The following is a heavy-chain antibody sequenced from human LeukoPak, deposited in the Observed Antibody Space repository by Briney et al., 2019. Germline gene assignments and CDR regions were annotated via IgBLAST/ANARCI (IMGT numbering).Heavy chain of an antibody. Sequence: PGGSLRLSCAASGFTFSSYAMSWVRQAPGKGLEWVSAISGSGGSTYYADSVKGRFTISRVNSKNTLYLQMNSLRAEDTAVYYCAKVGYEQWLADNWFDPWGQGTLVTVSS. J-gene: IGHJ5*02. CDR1: GFTFSSYA. D-gene: IGHD6-19*01. V-gene: IGHV3-23*01. CDR3: AKVGYEQWLADNWFDP. CDR2: ISGSGGST.